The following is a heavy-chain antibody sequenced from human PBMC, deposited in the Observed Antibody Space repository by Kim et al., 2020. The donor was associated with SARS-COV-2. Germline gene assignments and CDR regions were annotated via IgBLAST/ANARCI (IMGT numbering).Heavy chain of an antibody. Sequence: NPSLKSRVTISVDTSKNQFSLKLSSVTAADTAVYYCARQGAARPFDYWGQGTLVTVSS. V-gene: IGHV4-30-2*05. J-gene: IGHJ4*02. D-gene: IGHD6-6*01. CDR3: ARQGAARPFDY.